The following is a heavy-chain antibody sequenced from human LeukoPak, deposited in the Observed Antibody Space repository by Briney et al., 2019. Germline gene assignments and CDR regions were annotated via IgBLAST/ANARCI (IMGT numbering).Heavy chain of an antibody. CDR3: AKDRRWTTRIALPPEYFDH. CDR2: ISGSGGST. Sequence: GGSLRLSCAASGFTFSSYAMSWVRQAPGKGLEWVSAISGSGGSTYYADSVKGRFTISRDASKNTLYLQMNSLRAEDTAVYYCAKDRRWTTRIALPPEYFDHWGQGTLLTVSS. J-gene: IGHJ1*01. V-gene: IGHV3-23*01. D-gene: IGHD4-17*01. CDR1: GFTFSSYA.